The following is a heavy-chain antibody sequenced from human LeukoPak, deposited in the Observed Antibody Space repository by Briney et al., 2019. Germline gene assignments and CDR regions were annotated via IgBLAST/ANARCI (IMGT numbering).Heavy chain of an antibody. CDR2: ISWNSGSI. V-gene: IGHV3-9*01. D-gene: IGHD4-23*01. CDR3: AKDRYYGGNVRYFDL. J-gene: IGHJ2*01. Sequence: GGSLRLSCAASGFTFDDYAMHWVRQAPGKGLEWVSGISWNSGSIGYADSVKGRFTISRDNAKNSLYLQMNSLRAEDTALYYCAKDRYYGGNVRYFDLWGRGTLVTVSS. CDR1: GFTFDDYA.